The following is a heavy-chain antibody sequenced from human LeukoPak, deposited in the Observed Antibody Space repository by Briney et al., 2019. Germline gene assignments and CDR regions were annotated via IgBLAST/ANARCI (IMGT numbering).Heavy chain of an antibody. Sequence: SETLSLTCTVSGGSISSGGYYWSWIRQHPGTGLEWIGYIYYSGSTYYNPSLKSRVTISVDTSKNQFSLKLSSVTAADTAVYYCAREETYYYGSGSYYKALDAFDIWGQGTMVTVSS. V-gene: IGHV4-31*03. J-gene: IGHJ3*02. D-gene: IGHD3-10*01. CDR2: IYYSGST. CDR1: GGSISSGGYY. CDR3: AREETYYYGSGSYYKALDAFDI.